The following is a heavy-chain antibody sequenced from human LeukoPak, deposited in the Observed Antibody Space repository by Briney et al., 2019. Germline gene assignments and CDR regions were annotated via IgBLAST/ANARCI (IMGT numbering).Heavy chain of an antibody. CDR1: GFTFSSYT. CDR2: ISSSSSYI. CDR3: ASEQSGNYYRPFDS. Sequence: GGSLRLSCAASGFTFSSYTMNWVRQAPGKGLEWVSSISSSSSYIYYADSVKGRFSISRDNAKSSLYLQMNSLRAEDTAVYYCASEQSGNYYRPFDSWGQGTLVTVSS. D-gene: IGHD1-26*01. V-gene: IGHV3-21*01. J-gene: IGHJ4*02.